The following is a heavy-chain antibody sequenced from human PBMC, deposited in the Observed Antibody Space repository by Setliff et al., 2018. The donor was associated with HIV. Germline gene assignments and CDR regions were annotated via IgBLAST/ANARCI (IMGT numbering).Heavy chain of an antibody. CDR1: GFTFSTYH. D-gene: IGHD6-19*01. CDR2: ITQDGSDK. J-gene: IGHJ4*02. Sequence: GSLRLSCAASGFTFSTYHMSWVRQAPGKGLEWVAKITQDGSDKHYVDSVKGRFTISRDNAENSVHLQMNSLRAEDTAVYYCARARYSSGYYVSFDYWGQGTLVTVSS. V-gene: IGHV3-7*03. CDR3: ARARYSSGYYVSFDY.